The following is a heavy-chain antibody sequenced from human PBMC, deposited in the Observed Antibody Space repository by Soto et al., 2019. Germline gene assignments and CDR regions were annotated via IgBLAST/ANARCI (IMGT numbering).Heavy chain of an antibody. CDR1: GFTFSSYS. Sequence: EVQLVESGGGLVQPGGSLRLSCAASGFTFSSYSMNWVRQAPGKGLEWVSYISSSSSTIYYADSVKGRFTISRDNAKNSLYLEMNSLRDEDTAVYYCARGRYGDKGMAYFQHWGQGTLVTVSS. CDR2: ISSSSSTI. J-gene: IGHJ1*01. D-gene: IGHD3-10*01. CDR3: ARGRYGDKGMAYFQH. V-gene: IGHV3-48*02.